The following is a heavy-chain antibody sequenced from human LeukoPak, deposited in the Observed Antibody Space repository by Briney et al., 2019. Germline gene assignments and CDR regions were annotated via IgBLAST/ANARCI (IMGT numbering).Heavy chain of an antibody. CDR3: ASPSYGRAFDI. J-gene: IGHJ3*02. Sequence: GGSLRLSCAASGFTFSNYAMYWVRQAPGKGLEWVAVISYDGSNKYYADSVKGRFTISRDNSKNTLYLQMNSLRAEDTAVYYCASPSYGRAFDIWGQGTMVTVSS. D-gene: IGHD5-18*01. V-gene: IGHV3-30-3*01. CDR1: GFTFSNYA. CDR2: ISYDGSNK.